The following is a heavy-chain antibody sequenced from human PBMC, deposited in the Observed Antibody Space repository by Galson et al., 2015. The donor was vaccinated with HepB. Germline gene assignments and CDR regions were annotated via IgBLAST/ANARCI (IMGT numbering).Heavy chain of an antibody. CDR2: ISYDGSNK. V-gene: IGHV3-30-3*01. CDR3: ARVDDSSLGYYYGMDV. J-gene: IGHJ6*02. D-gene: IGHD3-3*01. Sequence: SLRLSCAASGFTFSSYAMHWVRQAPGKGLEWVAVISYDGSNKYYADSVKGRFTISRDNSKNTLYLQMNSLRAEDTAVYYCARVDDSSLGYYYGMDVWGQGTTVTVSS. CDR1: GFTFSSYA.